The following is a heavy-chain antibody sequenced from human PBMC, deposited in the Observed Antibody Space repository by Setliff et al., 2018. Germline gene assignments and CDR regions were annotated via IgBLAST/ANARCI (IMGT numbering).Heavy chain of an antibody. CDR2: IRSKAYGGTT. Sequence: GGSLRLSCTASGFTFGDYAMSWVRQAPGKGLEWVGFIRSKAYGGTTAYAASVRGRFTISRDDSKNTAYLQVNSLKTEDTAVYYCAITMTTGVDFFDYWGQGTLVTVSS. CDR3: AITMTTGVDFFDY. V-gene: IGHV3-49*04. D-gene: IGHD4-17*01. J-gene: IGHJ4*02. CDR1: GFTFGDYA.